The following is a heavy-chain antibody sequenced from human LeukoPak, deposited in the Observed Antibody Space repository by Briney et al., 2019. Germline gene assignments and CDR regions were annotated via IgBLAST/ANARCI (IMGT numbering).Heavy chain of an antibody. CDR1: GDTFTSYF. D-gene: IGHD3-22*01. Sequence: ASVKVSCKASGDTFTSYFIHWVRQAPGQGREWMGIINPVSGSTSYTQKSRDRVTMTRDTSTSTVNMELSSLRSEDPAVYYCVRDLGYYDSSGYPTHFDYWGQGTLVTVSS. CDR2: INPVSGST. CDR3: VRDLGYYDSSGYPTHFDY. V-gene: IGHV1-46*01. J-gene: IGHJ4*02.